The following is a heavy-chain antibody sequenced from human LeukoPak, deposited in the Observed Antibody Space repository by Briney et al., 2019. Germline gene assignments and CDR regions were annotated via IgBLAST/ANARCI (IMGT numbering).Heavy chain of an antibody. V-gene: IGHV3-9*01. CDR3: AKADGDYRSDAFDI. Sequence: GGSLRLSCAASGFTFDDYAMHWVRQAPGKGLEWVSGISWNSGSIGYADSVKGRFTISRDNSKNTLYLQMNSLRAEDTAVYYCAKADGDYRSDAFDIWGQGTMVTVSS. CDR1: GFTFDDYA. CDR2: ISWNSGSI. D-gene: IGHD4-17*01. J-gene: IGHJ3*02.